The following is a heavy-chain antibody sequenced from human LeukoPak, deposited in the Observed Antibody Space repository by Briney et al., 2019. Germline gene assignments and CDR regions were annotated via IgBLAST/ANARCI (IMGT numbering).Heavy chain of an antibody. CDR1: GYSFTSYW. CDR2: IYPGDSDT. V-gene: IGHV5-51*01. D-gene: IGHD3-22*01. CDR3: ARLSSGYYYDSSGYYYFDY. J-gene: IGHJ4*02. Sequence: GESLKISCKGSGYSFTSYWIGWVRQMPGKGLEWMGIIYPGDSDTRYSPSFQGQVTISADKSISTAYLQWSSLKASDIAMYYCARLSSGYYYDSSGYYYFDYWGQGTLVTVSS.